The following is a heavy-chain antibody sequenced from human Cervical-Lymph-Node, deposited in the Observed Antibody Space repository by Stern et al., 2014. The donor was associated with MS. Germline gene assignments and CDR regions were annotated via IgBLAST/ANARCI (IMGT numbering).Heavy chain of an antibody. V-gene: IGHV3-33*01. Sequence: VQLEESGGGVVQPGRSLRLSCAASGFTFSSYGMHWVRQAPGKGLEWVAVIWYDGSNKYYADSVKCRFTISRDNSKNTLYLQMNSLRAEDTAVYYCARSSSPSPYYYYGMDVWGQGTTVTVSS. D-gene: IGHD6-13*01. CDR3: ARSSSPSPYYYYGMDV. CDR2: IWYDGSNK. CDR1: GFTFSSYG. J-gene: IGHJ6*02.